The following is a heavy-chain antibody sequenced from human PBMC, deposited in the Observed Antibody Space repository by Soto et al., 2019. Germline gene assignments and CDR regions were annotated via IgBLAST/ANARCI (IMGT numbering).Heavy chain of an antibody. Sequence: EEQLVESGGGLVQPGGSLRLSCAASGITFSNHVMNWVRQAPGRGLEWVSSINRDYNTYYADSVRGRFTISRDNAKDSLYLQMNGLRADDTAVYYCLNGDYYVGQGTLLTVSS. CDR1: GITFSNHV. V-gene: IGHV3-48*01. CDR3: LNGDYY. D-gene: IGHD4-17*01. J-gene: IGHJ4*02. CDR2: INRDYNT.